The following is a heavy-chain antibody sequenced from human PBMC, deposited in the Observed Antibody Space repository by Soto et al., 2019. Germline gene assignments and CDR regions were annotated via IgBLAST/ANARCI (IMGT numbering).Heavy chain of an antibody. CDR1: GDTFSSYA. V-gene: IGHV1-69*01. CDR2: IIPMFGTA. J-gene: IGHJ4*02. D-gene: IGHD3-22*01. Sequence: QVQLVQSGAEVKKPGSSVKVSCKASGDTFSSYAINWVRQAPGQGLEWMGGIIPMFGTANYAQKFKGRTTITARESTSTVYMELSSLRSEDTAVYYCASVGPAHYYDSSGYYSPLDYWGQGTLVTVSS. CDR3: ASVGPAHYYDSSGYYSPLDY.